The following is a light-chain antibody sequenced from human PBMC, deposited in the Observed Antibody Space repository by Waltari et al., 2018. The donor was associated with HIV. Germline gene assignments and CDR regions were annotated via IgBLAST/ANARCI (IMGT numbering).Light chain of an antibody. V-gene: IGLV3-10*01. CDR2: EDT. J-gene: IGLJ2*01. Sequence: SYELTQAPSVSVSPGQTARITCSGDALPKEYAYWYQQKSGQAPVLVIYEDTKRPPGIPERCSGSSSGTMATLTISGAQVEDEADYYCYSTNIRGNHRLFGGGTKLTVL. CDR3: YSTNIRGNHRL. CDR1: ALPKEY.